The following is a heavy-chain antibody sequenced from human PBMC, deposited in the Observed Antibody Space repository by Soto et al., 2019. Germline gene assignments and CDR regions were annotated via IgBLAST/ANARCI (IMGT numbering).Heavy chain of an antibody. Sequence: QVQLVQSGAEVKKPGASVKVSCKASGYTFTGYYMHWVRQAPGQGLEWMGWINRKSGGTNYAQKFQGCVTMTRDSSISTVYTRLTGQRPEDTAMYYCTRGTSTTYEILTGAFDVWGQGTVVTVSS. J-gene: IGHJ4*02. D-gene: IGHD3-9*01. V-gene: IGHV1-2*04. CDR3: TRGTSTTYEILTGAFDV. CDR2: INRKSGGT. CDR1: GYTFTGYY.